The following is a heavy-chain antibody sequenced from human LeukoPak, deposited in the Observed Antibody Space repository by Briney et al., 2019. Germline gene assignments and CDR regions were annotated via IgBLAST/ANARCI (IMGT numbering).Heavy chain of an antibody. CDR1: GYTFTSYG. Sequence: EASVKVSCKASGYTFTSYGISWVRQAPGQGLEWMRWISAYNGNTNYAQKLQGIVTMTKDTSTSTASMELRSMRSDDTAVYYCAREEDVVVPAAMPDYWGKGKLVTVSS. J-gene: IGHJ4*02. CDR2: ISAYNGNT. V-gene: IGHV1-18*01. CDR3: AREEDVVVPAAMPDY. D-gene: IGHD2-2*01.